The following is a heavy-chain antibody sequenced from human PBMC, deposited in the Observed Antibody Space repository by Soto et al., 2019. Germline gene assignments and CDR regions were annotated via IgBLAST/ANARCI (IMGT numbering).Heavy chain of an antibody. CDR1: GGSITNYY. CDR3: ARGHYDFWSGYFAPIDY. D-gene: IGHD3-3*01. V-gene: IGHV4-59*08. Sequence: LSLTCTVSGGSITNYYWSWIRQAPGKGLEWIGYIHYSGNTKYNPSLKSRVTISSDTSKDQFSLKLTSMTAADTAVYYCARGHYDFWSGYFAPIDYWGQGTLVTVSS. CDR2: IHYSGNT. J-gene: IGHJ4*02.